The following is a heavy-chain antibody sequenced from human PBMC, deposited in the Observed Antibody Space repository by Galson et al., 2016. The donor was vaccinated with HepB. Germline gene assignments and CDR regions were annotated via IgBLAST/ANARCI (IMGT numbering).Heavy chain of an antibody. CDR2: IRGSGESP. D-gene: IGHD3-10*01. Sequence: SLRLSCAASGFTFSSYAMSWVRQAPGTGLEWVSSIRGSGESPHYADSVKGRFTISRDNSRNTLYLQMNGLRPVDTAVYYCAKEANDGSWSSSYNYYMDVWGKGTTVTVSS. CDR3: AKEANDGSWSSSYNYYMDV. CDR1: GFTFSSYA. J-gene: IGHJ6*03. V-gene: IGHV3-23*01.